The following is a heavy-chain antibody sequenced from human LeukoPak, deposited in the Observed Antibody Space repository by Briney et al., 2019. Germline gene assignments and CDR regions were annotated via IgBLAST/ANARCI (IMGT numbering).Heavy chain of an antibody. CDR2: IYYSGST. CDR3: ARDSCGGDCIRAFGAFDI. J-gene: IGHJ3*02. Sequence: SETLSLTCAVSGGSISSGGYSWSWIRQPPGKGLEWIGYIYYSGSTYYNPSLKSRVTISVDTSKNQFSLKLSSVTAADTAVYYCARDSCGGDCIRAFGAFDIWGQGTMVTVSS. V-gene: IGHV4-31*11. CDR1: GGSISSGGYS. D-gene: IGHD2-21*02.